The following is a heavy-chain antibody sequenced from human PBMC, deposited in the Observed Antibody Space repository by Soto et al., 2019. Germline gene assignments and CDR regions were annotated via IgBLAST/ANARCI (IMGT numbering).Heavy chain of an antibody. CDR1: GFTFSSYG. D-gene: IGHD5-18*01. V-gene: IGHV3-33*01. Sequence: QVQLVESGGGVVQPGRSLRLSCAASGFTFSSYGMHWVRQAPGKGLEWVAVIWYDGSNKYYADSVKGRFTISRDNSKNTLDLQMNSLRAEDTAVYYCAREGKAMATGNYWGQGTLVTVSS. CDR2: IWYDGSNK. J-gene: IGHJ4*02. CDR3: AREGKAMATGNY.